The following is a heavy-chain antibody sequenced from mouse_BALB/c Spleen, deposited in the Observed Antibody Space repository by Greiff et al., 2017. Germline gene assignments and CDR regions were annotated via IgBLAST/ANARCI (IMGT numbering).Heavy chain of an antibody. V-gene: IGHV5-4*02. CDR3: ARDPYGGFAY. J-gene: IGHJ3*01. D-gene: IGHD1-1*02. CDR2: ISDGGSYT. CDR1: GFTFSDYY. Sequence: EVQLVESGGGLVKPGGSLKLSCAASGFTFSDYYMYWVRQTPEKRLEWVATISDGGSYTYYPDSVKGRFTISRDNAKNNLYLQMSSLKSEDTAMYYCARDPYGGFAYWGQGTLVTVSA.